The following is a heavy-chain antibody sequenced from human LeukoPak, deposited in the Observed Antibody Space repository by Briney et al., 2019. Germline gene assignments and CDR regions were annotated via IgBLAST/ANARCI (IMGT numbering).Heavy chain of an antibody. D-gene: IGHD2-2*01. V-gene: IGHV4-30-2*03. J-gene: IGHJ4*02. Sequence: SETLSLTCAVSGGSISSGGYSWSWIRQPPGKGLEWIGYIYHSGNAYYNPSLKSRVTISVDTSKNQFSLKLSSVTAADTALYYCARHNNIVVVPDWARAFDYWGRGALVTVSS. CDR3: ARHNNIVVVPDWARAFDY. CDR2: IYHSGNA. CDR1: GGSISSGGYS.